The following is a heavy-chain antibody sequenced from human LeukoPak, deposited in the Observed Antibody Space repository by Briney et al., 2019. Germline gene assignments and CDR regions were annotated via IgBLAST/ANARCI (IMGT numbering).Heavy chain of an antibody. Sequence: SQTLSLTSTVSGGSISSGSYYWSWIRQPAGKGLEWIGRIYTSGSTNYNPFLKSRVTISVDTSKNQFSLKLSSVTAADTAVYYCARDNSIFGVGFDYWGQGTLVTVSS. CDR1: GGSISSGSYY. CDR2: IYTSGST. V-gene: IGHV4-61*02. CDR3: ARDNSIFGVGFDY. J-gene: IGHJ4*02. D-gene: IGHD3-3*01.